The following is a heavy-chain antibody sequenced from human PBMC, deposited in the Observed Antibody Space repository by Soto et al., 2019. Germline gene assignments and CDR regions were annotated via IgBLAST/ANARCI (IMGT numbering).Heavy chain of an antibody. J-gene: IGHJ4*02. CDR1: GFTFSSYA. V-gene: IGHV3-30-3*01. CDR3: ARGLEWLRFFGY. Sequence: QVQLVESGGGVVQPGGSLRLSCAASGFTFSSYAMHWVRQAPGKGLEWVAVISYDGSNKYYADSVKGQFTISRDNSKNRLYLQVNSVRAEDTAVYYCARGLEWLRFFGYWGQGTLVTVSS. CDR2: ISYDGSNK. D-gene: IGHD5-12*01.